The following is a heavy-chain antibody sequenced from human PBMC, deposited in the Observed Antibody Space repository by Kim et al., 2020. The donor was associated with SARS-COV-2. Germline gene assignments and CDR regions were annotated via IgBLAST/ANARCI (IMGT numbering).Heavy chain of an antibody. CDR3: ARGTPPDAFDI. J-gene: IGHJ3*02. Sequence: TDYNPSLKSRVTVSVDASKNQFALKLSAVTAADTAVYCCARGTPPDAFDIWGQGTMVTVSS. V-gene: IGHV4-59*09. CDR2: T.